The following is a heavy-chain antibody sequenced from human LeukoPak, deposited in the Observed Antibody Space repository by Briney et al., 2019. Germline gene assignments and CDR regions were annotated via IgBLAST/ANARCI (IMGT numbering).Heavy chain of an antibody. V-gene: IGHV3-66*01. CDR3: ARDRRDGYKDYYYYGMDV. CDR2: IYSGGST. D-gene: IGHD5-24*01. J-gene: IGHJ6*02. CDR1: GFTFSSNY. Sequence: PGGSLRLSCAASGFTFSSNYMSWVGQAPGKGRGWVSVIYSGGSTYYADSVKGRFTISRDNSKNTLYLQMNSLRAEDTAVYYCARDRRDGYKDYYYYGMDVWGQGTTVTVSS.